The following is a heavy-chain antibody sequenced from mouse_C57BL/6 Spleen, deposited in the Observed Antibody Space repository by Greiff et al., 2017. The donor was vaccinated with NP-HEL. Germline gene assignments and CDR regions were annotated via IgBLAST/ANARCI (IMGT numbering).Heavy chain of an antibody. CDR1: GFNIKDDY. CDR3: TTYPRYGNYWYFGV. V-gene: IGHV14-4*01. CDR2: IDPENGDT. D-gene: IGHD2-1*01. Sequence: EGQRKKEGAELVRPGASVKLSCTASGFNIKDDYMHWVKQRHEQGLEWIGWIDPENGDTEYASKFQGKATITADTSSNTAYLQLSSLTSEDTAVYYYTTYPRYGNYWYFGVWGTGTTVTVSS. J-gene: IGHJ1*03.